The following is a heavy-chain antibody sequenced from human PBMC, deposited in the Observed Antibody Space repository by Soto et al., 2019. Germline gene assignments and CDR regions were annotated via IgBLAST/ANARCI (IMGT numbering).Heavy chain of an antibody. J-gene: IGHJ4*02. V-gene: IGHV1-18*01. D-gene: IGHD3-3*01. CDR3: ARISQSDFWSGYYYFFDY. Sequence: QVHLVQSGAEVKKPGASVKVSCKASGYTFTDYGISWVRQAPGQGLQWMGWITAFNGNTKYAQQFQGRVTMTTDTSTSTAYMELWSLESDDTAVYYCARISQSDFWSGYYYFFDYWGQGTLVTVSS. CDR2: ITAFNGNT. CDR1: GYTFTDYG.